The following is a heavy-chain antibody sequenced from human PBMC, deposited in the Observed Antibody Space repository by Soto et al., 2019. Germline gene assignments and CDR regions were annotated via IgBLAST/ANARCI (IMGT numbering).Heavy chain of an antibody. CDR3: ARVWDGTIRSRNYYFDY. D-gene: IGHD1-26*01. Sequence: GASVKVSCKASGYTFTSYGISWVRQAPGQGLEWMGWISAYNGNTNYAQKLQGRVTMTTDTSTSTAYMELRSLRSDDTAVYYCARVWDGTIRSRNYYFDYWGQGTLVTVSS. CDR1: GYTFTSYG. J-gene: IGHJ4*02. CDR2: ISAYNGNT. V-gene: IGHV1-18*01.